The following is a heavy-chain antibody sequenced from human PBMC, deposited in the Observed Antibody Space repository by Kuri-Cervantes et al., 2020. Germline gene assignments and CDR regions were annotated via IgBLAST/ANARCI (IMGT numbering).Heavy chain of an antibody. V-gene: IGHV4-59*12. CDR3: ARGRPKSYYDSSGYLYDY. J-gene: IGHJ4*02. CDR1: GGSISSYY. D-gene: IGHD3-22*01. Sequence: SETLSLTCTVSGGSISSYYWNWIRQPPGKGLEWIGYIYYSGSTNYNPSLKSRVTISVDTSKNQFSLKLSSVTAADTAVYYCARGRPKSYYDSSGYLYDYWGQGTLVTVSS. CDR2: IYYSGST.